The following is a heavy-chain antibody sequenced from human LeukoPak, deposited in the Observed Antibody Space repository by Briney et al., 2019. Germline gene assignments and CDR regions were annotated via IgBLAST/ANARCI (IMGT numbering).Heavy chain of an antibody. V-gene: IGHV4-34*01. CDR1: GGSFSGYY. CDR2: INHSGST. Sequence: PSETLSPTCAVYGGSFSGYYWSWIRQPPGKGLEWIGEINHSGSTNYNPSLKSRVTISVDTSKSQFSLKLSSVTAADTAVYYCARPGCSSTSCYGNFDYWGQGTLVTVSS. J-gene: IGHJ4*02. D-gene: IGHD2-2*01. CDR3: ARPGCSSTSCYGNFDY.